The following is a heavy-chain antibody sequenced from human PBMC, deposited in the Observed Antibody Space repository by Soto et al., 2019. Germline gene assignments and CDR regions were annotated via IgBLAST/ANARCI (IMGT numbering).Heavy chain of an antibody. Sequence: QVQVVQSGAEVKKPGASVKVACKASGYSFDTFGMSWVRQASGQGLEWMGWISIEKGDTNSAQKFQDGVTMTTDTSTSTAYMELRSLTSDDTAVYYCARCYCSVGSCFTCWHFDLWGRGTLVTVSS. V-gene: IGHV1-18*01. D-gene: IGHD2-15*01. CDR2: ISIEKGDT. CDR1: GYSFDTFG. CDR3: ARCYCSVGSCFTCWHFDL. J-gene: IGHJ2*01.